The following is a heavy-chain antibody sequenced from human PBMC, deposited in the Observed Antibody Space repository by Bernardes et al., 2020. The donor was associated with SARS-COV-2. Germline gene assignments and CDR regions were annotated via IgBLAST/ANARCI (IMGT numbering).Heavy chain of an antibody. CDR2: IYPGDSET. D-gene: IGHD6-13*01. CDR1: GYSFTTYW. CDR3: ARRFSGSSGDY. Sequence: GESLKISCKGSGYSFTTYWIGWVRQMPGKGLEWMGIIYPGDSETRYSPSFQGQVSISADKSISTAYLQWSSLRASDTAMYFCARRFSGSSGDYWGQGTLVTVSS. J-gene: IGHJ4*02. V-gene: IGHV5-51*01.